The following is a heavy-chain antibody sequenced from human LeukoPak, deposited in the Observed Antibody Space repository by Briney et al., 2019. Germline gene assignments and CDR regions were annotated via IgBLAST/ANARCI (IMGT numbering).Heavy chain of an antibody. CDR3: AKDRTSVHLWLSDLDY. J-gene: IGHJ4*02. Sequence: GGSLRLSCAASGFTFSSYVMHWVRQAPGKGLEWVAIISYDGSNKYYADSVKGRFTISRDNSKNTLFLQMNSLRAEDTAVYYCAKDRTSVHLWLSDLDYWAREPWSPSPQ. D-gene: IGHD5-18*01. V-gene: IGHV3-30*18. CDR2: ISYDGSNK. CDR1: GFTFSSYV.